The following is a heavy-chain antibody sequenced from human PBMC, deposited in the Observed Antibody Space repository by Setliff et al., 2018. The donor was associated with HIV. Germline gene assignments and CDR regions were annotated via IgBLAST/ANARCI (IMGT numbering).Heavy chain of an antibody. CDR2: YIGST. Sequence: SETLSLTCSVAGGSISSHYWSWIRQPPGKGLEWIGYYIGSTNYNPSLKSRVTISVDTSKNQLSLKVSSVTAADTAVYYCARVSYYDDSSGYYGGRRYYYYMDVWGKGTRVTVTS. J-gene: IGHJ6*03. V-gene: IGHV4-59*11. CDR1: GGSISSHY. D-gene: IGHD3-22*01. CDR3: ARVSYYDDSSGYYGGRRYYYYMDV.